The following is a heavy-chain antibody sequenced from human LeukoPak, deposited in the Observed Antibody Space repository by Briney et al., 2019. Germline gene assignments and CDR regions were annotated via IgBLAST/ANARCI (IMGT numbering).Heavy chain of an antibody. CDR1: GFTFSSYE. Sequence: PGGSLRLSCAASGFTFSSYEMNWVRQAPGKGLEWVSYISSSGKTIYYADSVKGRFTISRDNAKNSLYLQMNSLRAEDTAVYYCASRSENSDYYYYMDVWGKGTTVTISS. V-gene: IGHV3-48*03. CDR3: ASRSENSDYYYYMDV. D-gene: IGHD3-3*01. J-gene: IGHJ6*03. CDR2: ISSSGKTI.